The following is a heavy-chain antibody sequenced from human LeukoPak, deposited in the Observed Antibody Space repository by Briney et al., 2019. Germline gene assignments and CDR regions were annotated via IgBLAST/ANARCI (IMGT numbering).Heavy chain of an antibody. J-gene: IGHJ4*02. D-gene: IGHD3-22*01. V-gene: IGHV1-18*01. CDR1: GGTFSSYD. CDR2: ISAYNGNT. CDR3: ARDSSGFIWD. Sequence: ASVKVFCKASGGTFSSYDISWVRQAPGQGLEWMGWISAYNGNTNYAQVLQGRVTMTTDTSTSTAYMELRSLRSDDTAVYYCARDSSGFIWDWGQGTLVTVSS.